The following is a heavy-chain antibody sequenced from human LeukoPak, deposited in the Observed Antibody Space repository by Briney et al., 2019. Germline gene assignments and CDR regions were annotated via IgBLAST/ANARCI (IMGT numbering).Heavy chain of an antibody. CDR1: GFTFSSYW. CDR3: ARLPISGGNFDH. D-gene: IGHD4-23*01. V-gene: IGHV3-7*01. CDR2: IKEDGSKK. Sequence: PGGSLRLSCAASGFTFSSYWMSWVRQAPGKGLEWVANIKEDGSKKNYVDSVKGRFTISRDNARNSLYLQMNSLRAEDTAVYYCARLPISGGNFDHWGQGTLVTVSS. J-gene: IGHJ4*02.